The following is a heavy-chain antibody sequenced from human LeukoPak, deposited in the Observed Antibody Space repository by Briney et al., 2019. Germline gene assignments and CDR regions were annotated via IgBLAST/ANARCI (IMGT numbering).Heavy chain of an antibody. J-gene: IGHJ4*02. CDR3: ARVRGGDTKDFDY. D-gene: IGHD2-8*01. Sequence: GGSLRLSCAVSGFTFSSCWMHWVRQVPGKGLVWVAHINNDGSSTSYADSVKGRFTISRDNAKNTLYLQMNSLRDEDTAVYYCARVRGGDTKDFDYWGQGTLVTVSS. CDR1: GFTFSSCW. CDR2: INNDGSST. V-gene: IGHV3-74*01.